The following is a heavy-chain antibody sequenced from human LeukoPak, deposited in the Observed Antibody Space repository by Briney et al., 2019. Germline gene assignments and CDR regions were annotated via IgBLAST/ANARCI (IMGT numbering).Heavy chain of an antibody. J-gene: IGHJ4*01. CDR2: INAVSGGT. CDR3: VRDECADTSYAGGG. Sequence: GASVKASSKASGYTFSRYVVNWVRRAPGQRPEGMGWINAVSGGTKYSQNFQGRVTITRDSSANTAYMQLSSLRAEDTALYYCVRDECADTSYAGGGWGQRTPVS. D-gene: IGHD2/OR15-2a*01. V-gene: IGHV1-3*01. CDR1: GYTFSRYV.